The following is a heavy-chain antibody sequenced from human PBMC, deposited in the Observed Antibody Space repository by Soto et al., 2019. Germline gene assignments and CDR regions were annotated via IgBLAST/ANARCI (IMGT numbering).Heavy chain of an antibody. CDR1: GYTFTSYA. V-gene: IGHV1-3*01. D-gene: IGHD3-10*01. Sequence: ASVKVSCKASGYTFTSYAMHWVRQAPGQRLEWMGWINAGNGNTKYSQKFQGRVTITTDTSTSTAYMELRSLRSDDTAVYYCASAPRFGELLTWGQGTLVTVSS. CDR2: INAGNGNT. J-gene: IGHJ5*02. CDR3: ASAPRFGELLT.